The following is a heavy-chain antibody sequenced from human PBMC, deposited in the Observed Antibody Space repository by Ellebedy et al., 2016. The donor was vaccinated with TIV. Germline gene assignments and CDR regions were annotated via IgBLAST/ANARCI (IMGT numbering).Heavy chain of an antibody. CDR3: ASLQLVPSNFDY. CDR1: GGSISSSSYY. D-gene: IGHD6-13*01. V-gene: IGHV4-39*01. J-gene: IGHJ4*02. Sequence: MPGGSLRLSCTVSGGSISSSSYYWGWIRQPPGKGLEWIGSIYYSGSTYYNPSLKSRVTISVDTSKNQFSLKLSSVTAADTAVYYCASLQLVPSNFDYWGQGTLVTVSS. CDR2: IYYSGST.